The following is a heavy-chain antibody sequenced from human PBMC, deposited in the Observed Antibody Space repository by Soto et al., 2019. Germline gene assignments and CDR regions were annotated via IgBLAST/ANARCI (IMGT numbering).Heavy chain of an antibody. V-gene: IGHV1-69*13. Sequence: ASVKVSCKASGGTFSSYAISWVRQAPGQGLEWMGGIIPIFGTANYAQKFQGRVTITADESTSTAYMELSSLRSEDTAVYYCARSPPEGYDILTGYYNDYYYGMDVWGQGTTVTVSS. J-gene: IGHJ6*02. CDR1: GGTFSSYA. CDR2: IIPIFGTA. D-gene: IGHD3-9*01. CDR3: ARSPPEGYDILTGYYNDYYYGMDV.